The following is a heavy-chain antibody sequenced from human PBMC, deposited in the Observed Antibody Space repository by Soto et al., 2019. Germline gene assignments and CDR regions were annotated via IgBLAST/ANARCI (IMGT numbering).Heavy chain of an antibody. V-gene: IGHV1-2*02. D-gene: IGHD7-27*01. Sequence: ASVKVYCTAAGYSFTGYYMHWVRQAPGQGFEWMGWINPGSGGTNYAQKFQGRVAVTRDTSISTAYMELTRLRSDDTAVYLWARDLSCRGDPFDSWGKESRVTVAS. CDR3: ARDLSCRGDPFDS. J-gene: IGHJ4*01. CDR2: INPGSGGT. CDR1: GYSFTGYY.